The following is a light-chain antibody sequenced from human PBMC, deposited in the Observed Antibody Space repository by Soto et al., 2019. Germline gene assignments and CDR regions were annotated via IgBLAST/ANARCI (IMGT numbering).Light chain of an antibody. CDR2: EVS. J-gene: IGLJ3*02. CDR1: SSDVGGYNY. V-gene: IGLV2-14*01. Sequence: QSALTQRASVSGSPGQSITISCTGTSSDVGGYNYVSWYQQHPGKAPKLMIYEVSNRPSGVSNRFSGSKSGNTASLTISGLQAEDEAVYYCSSYTSSSTHWVFGGGTKLTVL. CDR3: SSYTSSSTHWV.